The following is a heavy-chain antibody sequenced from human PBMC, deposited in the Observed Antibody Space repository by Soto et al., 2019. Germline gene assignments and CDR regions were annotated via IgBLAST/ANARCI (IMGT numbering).Heavy chain of an antibody. D-gene: IGHD2-15*01. V-gene: IGHV4-31*03. J-gene: IGHJ5*02. CDR1: GSSTSRGGYY. Sequence: PSETLSRTCTVSGSSTSRGGYYWSWIRQHPGRGLEWIGYIYYNGNTYYNPSLKSRVTVSVDTSKNQFSLNVRSVTAADTAVYYCARCSLVVIPVPGFDPWGQGTLVTVSS. CDR2: IYYNGNT. CDR3: ARCSLVVIPVPGFDP.